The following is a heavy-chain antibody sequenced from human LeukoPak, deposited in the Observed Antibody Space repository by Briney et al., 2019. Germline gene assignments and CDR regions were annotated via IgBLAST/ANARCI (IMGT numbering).Heavy chain of an antibody. D-gene: IGHD3-22*01. J-gene: IGHJ4*02. V-gene: IGHV3-30-3*01. CDR3: ARGDDYYDSSGYYRAFDY. Sequence: PGGSLRLSCAASGFTFSSYAMHWVRQAPGKGLEWVAVISYDGSNKYYADSVKGRFTISRDNSKNTLYLQMNSLRAEDTAVYYCARGDDYYDSSGYYRAFDYWGQGTLVTVSS. CDR2: ISYDGSNK. CDR1: GFTFSSYA.